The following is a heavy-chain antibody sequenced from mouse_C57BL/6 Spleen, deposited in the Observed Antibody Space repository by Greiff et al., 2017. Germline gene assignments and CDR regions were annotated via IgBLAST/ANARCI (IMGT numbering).Heavy chain of an antibody. CDR1: GYTFTDYE. V-gene: IGHV1-15*01. CDR3: TSYYSNF. Sequence: VKLMESGAELVRPGASVTLSCKASGYTFTDYEMHWVKQTPVHGLEWIGAIDPETGGTAYNQKFKGKAILTADKSSSTAYMELRSLTSEDSAVYYCTSYYSNFWGQGTLVTVSA. D-gene: IGHD2-5*01. J-gene: IGHJ3*01. CDR2: IDPETGGT.